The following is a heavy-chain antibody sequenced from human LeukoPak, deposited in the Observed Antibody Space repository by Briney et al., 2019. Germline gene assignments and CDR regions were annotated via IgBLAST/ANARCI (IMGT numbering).Heavy chain of an antibody. CDR2: IYYSGST. CDR3: ARRPGAYVGGHDY. Sequence: SETLSLTCSVSGGSISSNYWSWFRQPPGKGLEWIGYIYYSGSTNYNPSLKSRVTISVDTSKNQFSLKLSSVTAADTAVYYCARRPGAYVGGHDYWGQGTLVTVSS. V-gene: IGHV4-59*08. D-gene: IGHD3-16*01. J-gene: IGHJ4*02. CDR1: GGSISSNY.